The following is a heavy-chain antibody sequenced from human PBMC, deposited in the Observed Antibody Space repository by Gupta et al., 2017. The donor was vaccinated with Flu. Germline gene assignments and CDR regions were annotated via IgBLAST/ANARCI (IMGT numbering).Heavy chain of an antibody. J-gene: IGHJ4*02. D-gene: IGHD3-3*01. CDR3: VKEGGRYDFGSGYYGTFDY. Sequence: EVQLLESGGGLVQPGGSLRLSCAASGFRFSSYAMNWVREGPGKGLEWVSGISASGARTYYADSLKGRFTISRDNSKNTLTLQVNALRAEDTAIYYCVKEGGRYDFGSGYYGTFDYWGQGSLVTVSA. CDR1: GFRFSSYA. V-gene: IGHV3-23*01. CDR2: ISASGART.